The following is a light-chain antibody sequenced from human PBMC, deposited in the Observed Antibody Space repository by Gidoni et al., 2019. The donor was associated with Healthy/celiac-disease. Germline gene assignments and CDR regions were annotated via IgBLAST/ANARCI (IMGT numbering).Light chain of an antibody. CDR3: QVWDSSSDHPV. Sequence: SYVLTQPPSVSVAPGKTAGITCGGNNIGSKSVHWDQQKPGQPPVLVIYYDSDRPSGIPERFSGSNSGNTATLTISRVEAGDEADYYCQVWDSSSDHPVFGGGTKLTVL. V-gene: IGLV3-21*04. CDR1: NIGSKS. J-gene: IGLJ3*02. CDR2: YDS.